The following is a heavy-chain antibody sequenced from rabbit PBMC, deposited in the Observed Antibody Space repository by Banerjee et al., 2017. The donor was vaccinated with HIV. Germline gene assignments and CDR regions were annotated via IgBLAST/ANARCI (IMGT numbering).Heavy chain of an antibody. D-gene: IGHD8-1*01. CDR3: ARDTASSFSSYGMDL. Sequence: QEQLEESGGDLVKPEGSLTLTCTASGFSFSSSYYMCWVRQAPGKGLEWIACIYTGSIGSPYFATWAKGRFTISKTSSTTVTLQMTRLTAADTATYFCARDTASSFSSYGMDLWGPGTLVTVS. CDR2: IYTGSIGSP. V-gene: IGHV1S45*01. CDR1: GFSFSSSYY. J-gene: IGHJ6*01.